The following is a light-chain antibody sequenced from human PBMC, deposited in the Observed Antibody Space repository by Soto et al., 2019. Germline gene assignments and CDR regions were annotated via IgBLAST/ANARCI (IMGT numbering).Light chain of an antibody. CDR1: QGISTE. CDR3: LQDYNYPRT. J-gene: IGKJ1*01. CDR2: GAS. V-gene: IGKV1-6*01. Sequence: AIQMTQSPSSLSASVGDRVTITCRASQGISTELGWYQHKPGEAPKLLIYGASTLQSGVPSRFSGSGSGTDFTLTISILQPEDFATYYGLQDYNYPRTFGQGTKVEMK.